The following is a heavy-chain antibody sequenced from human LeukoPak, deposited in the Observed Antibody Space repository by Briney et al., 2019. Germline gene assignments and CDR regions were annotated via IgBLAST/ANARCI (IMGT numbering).Heavy chain of an antibody. V-gene: IGHV3-21*01. CDR1: GFTFSSYS. J-gene: IGHJ6*03. CDR3: AREPRDYYYYMDV. CDR2: ISSNSSYI. Sequence: GGSLRLSCAASGFTFSSYSMNWVRQAPGKGLEWVSSISSNSSYIYYADSVKGRFTISRDNAKNSLYLQMNSLRAEDTAVYYCAREPRDYYYYMDVWGKGTTVTVSS.